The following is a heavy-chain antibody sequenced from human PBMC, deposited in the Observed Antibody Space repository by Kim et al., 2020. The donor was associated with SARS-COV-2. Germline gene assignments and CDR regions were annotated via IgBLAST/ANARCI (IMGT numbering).Heavy chain of an antibody. CDR3: ARGGIVGAPTQYYFDY. Sequence: SETLSLTCTVSGGSVSSGSYYWSWIRQPPGKGLEWIGYIYYSGSTNYNPSLKSRVTISVDTSKNQFSLKLSSVTAADTAVYYCARGGIVGAPTQYYFDYWGQGTLVTVSS. J-gene: IGHJ4*02. V-gene: IGHV4-61*01. D-gene: IGHD1-26*01. CDR2: IYYSGST. CDR1: GGSVSSGSYY.